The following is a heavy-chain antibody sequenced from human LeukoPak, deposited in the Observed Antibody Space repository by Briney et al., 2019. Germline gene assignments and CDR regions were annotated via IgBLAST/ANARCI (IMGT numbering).Heavy chain of an antibody. D-gene: IGHD3-3*01. CDR2: ISSSGNT. CDR3: ARLGAGPTYYDFWSGYSSFYFDY. Sequence: SETLSLTCTVSGGSTSSGNYYWGWIRQPPGKGLEWIGGISSSGNTYYNPSLKSRITISIDASKNHFSLKLSSVTAADTAVYYCARLGAGPTYYDFWSGYSSFYFDYWGQGTLVTVSS. J-gene: IGHJ4*02. V-gene: IGHV4-39*02. CDR1: GGSTSSGNYY.